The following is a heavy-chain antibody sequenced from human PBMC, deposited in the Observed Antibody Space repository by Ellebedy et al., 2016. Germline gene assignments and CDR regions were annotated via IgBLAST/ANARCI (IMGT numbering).Heavy chain of an antibody. D-gene: IGHD2-8*01. Sequence: GGSLRLXCAASGFTSRDYWMTWLRQVPGKGLEWVANINQDVSARNYLDSVKGRFTISRDDAKNLLYLQMNSLRAEDTGLYYCARVLYGHDSYALDLWGRGTVVTVSS. CDR3: ARVLYGHDSYALDL. V-gene: IGHV3-7*01. CDR1: GFTSRDYW. J-gene: IGHJ3*01. CDR2: INQDVSAR.